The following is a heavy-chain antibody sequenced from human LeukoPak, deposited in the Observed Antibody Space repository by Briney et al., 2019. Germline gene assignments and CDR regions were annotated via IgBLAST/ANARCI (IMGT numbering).Heavy chain of an antibody. CDR1: GFTFGDYA. J-gene: IGHJ3*02. CDR3: ARDEWGDAFDI. CDR2: ISSSSSYI. D-gene: IGHD1-26*01. Sequence: GRSLRLSCTASGFTFGDYAMSWVRQAPGKGLEWVSSISSSSSYIHSADSVRGRFTISRDNAKNSLFLQMNSLRAEDTAVYYCARDEWGDAFDIWGQGTMVTVFS. V-gene: IGHV3-21*01.